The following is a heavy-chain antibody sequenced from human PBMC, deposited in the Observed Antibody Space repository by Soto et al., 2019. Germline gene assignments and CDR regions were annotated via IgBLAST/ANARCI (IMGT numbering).Heavy chain of an antibody. CDR3: GSVFEY. Sequence: EVQLVESGGGLVRPGGSLRLSCAVSGFTFTNYWMHWVRQAPGKGLVWVSRIDNDGSGTSYADSVKGRFTISRDNAMNTLYLQMDSLRAEDTGVYFCGSVFEYWGQGTPVTVSS. J-gene: IGHJ4*02. V-gene: IGHV3-74*01. CDR2: IDNDGSGT. CDR1: GFTFTNYW.